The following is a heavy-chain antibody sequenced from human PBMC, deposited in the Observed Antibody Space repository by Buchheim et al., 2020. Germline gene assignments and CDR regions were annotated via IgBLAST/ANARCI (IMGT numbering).Heavy chain of an antibody. D-gene: IGHD6-19*01. Sequence: DVQLVESGGGLVQPEGSLRLSCAASGFSLTTYGMSWVRQAPGKGLEWVSAINGEATYYADSVKGRFTTSIDRSKYTVYVQVNSLRADDTAVYYCGKESLSRGWYTIEHWGQGTL. J-gene: IGHJ4*02. V-gene: IGHV3-23*04. CDR2: INGEAT. CDR3: GKESLSRGWYTIEH. CDR1: GFSLTTYG.